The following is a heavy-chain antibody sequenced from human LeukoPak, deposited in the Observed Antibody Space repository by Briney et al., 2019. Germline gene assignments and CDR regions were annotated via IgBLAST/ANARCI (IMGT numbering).Heavy chain of an antibody. J-gene: IGHJ3*02. CDR2: ISSSSSDI. D-gene: IGHD1-1*01. CDR3: AKDGQVTTSYFDI. V-gene: IGHV3-21*01. CDR1: GFTFSSYS. Sequence: GGSLRLSCAASGFTFSSYSMDWVRQAPGQGLEWVSSISSSSSDIYYADSVKGRFTISRDNAKNSLYLQMNSLRAEDTAVYYCAKDGQVTTSYFDIWGQGTMVTVSS.